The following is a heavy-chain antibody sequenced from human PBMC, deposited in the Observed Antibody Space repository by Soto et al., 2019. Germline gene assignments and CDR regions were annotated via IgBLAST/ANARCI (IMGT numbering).Heavy chain of an antibody. J-gene: IGHJ4*02. D-gene: IGHD6-6*01. V-gene: IGHV3-23*01. CDR3: AAHRYSSSSGFDY. CDR2: ISGSGDRT. Sequence: SLRLSCAASGITLSSYGMSWVRQAPGKGLEWVSGISGSGDRTYYADSVKGRFTISRDYSKSTVYLQMNSLRAEDTAVYYCAAHRYSSSSGFDYWGQGTLVTVSS. CDR1: GITLSSYG.